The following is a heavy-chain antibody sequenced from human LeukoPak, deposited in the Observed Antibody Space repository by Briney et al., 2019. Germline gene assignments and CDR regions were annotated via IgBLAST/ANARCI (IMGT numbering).Heavy chain of an antibody. D-gene: IGHD3-10*01. V-gene: IGHV4-34*01. J-gene: IGHJ6*04. Sequence: SETLSLTCAVYGWSFSGYYWSWIRQPPGKGLEWIGEINHSGSTYYNPSLKSRVTISVDTSKNQLSLKLSSVTAADTAVYYCARAREYYGSGIYGMDVWGKGTTVTVSS. CDR2: INHSGST. CDR1: GWSFSGYY. CDR3: ARAREYYGSGIYGMDV.